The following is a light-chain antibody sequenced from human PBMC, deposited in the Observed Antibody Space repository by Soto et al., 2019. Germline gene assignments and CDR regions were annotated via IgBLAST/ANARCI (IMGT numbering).Light chain of an antibody. CDR2: AAS. CDR3: QQRSNLPPT. Sequence: EIVLTQSPDTLSLSPGESATLSCRASQSVRSSYLAWYQQTPGQTPRLLIYAASSRATGIPDRFSGSGSGTDFSLTISRLEPEDFAVYYCQQRSNLPPTFGQGTRLEIK. V-gene: IGKV3D-20*02. J-gene: IGKJ5*01. CDR1: QSVRSSY.